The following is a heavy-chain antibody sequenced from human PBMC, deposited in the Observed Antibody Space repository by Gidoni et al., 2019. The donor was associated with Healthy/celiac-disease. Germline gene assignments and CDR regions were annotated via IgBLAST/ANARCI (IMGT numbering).Heavy chain of an antibody. Sequence: EVQLLESGGGWIQPGGCRRLAGAASGGDWSSDAMNWVRQAPGKGRALVSGLSACGGRTFYADSVKGRFTISRDNSKNTLYLQMNSLSADDTAVYYCATALHRTSVPYFYYMDVWGKGTTVTVSS. CDR2: LSACGGRT. D-gene: IGHD2-2*01. V-gene: IGHV3-23*01. CDR1: GGDWSSDA. J-gene: IGHJ6*03. CDR3: ATALHRTSVPYFYYMDV.